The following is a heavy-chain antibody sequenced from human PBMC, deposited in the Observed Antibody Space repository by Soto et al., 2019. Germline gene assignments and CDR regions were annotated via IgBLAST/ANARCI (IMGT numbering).Heavy chain of an antibody. CDR1: GYPFTGYY. Sequence: ASVKVSCKPSGYPFTGYYLHWVRQAPGQGLEWMGWINPYSGYTKFAEQFQGRVTMTRDTSMSTAFMELSSLICDDTAIYYCATMHSTGWFGAFDFWGQGTMVIVSS. D-gene: IGHD6-19*01. J-gene: IGHJ3*01. V-gene: IGHV1-2*02. CDR3: ATMHSTGWFGAFDF. CDR2: INPYSGYT.